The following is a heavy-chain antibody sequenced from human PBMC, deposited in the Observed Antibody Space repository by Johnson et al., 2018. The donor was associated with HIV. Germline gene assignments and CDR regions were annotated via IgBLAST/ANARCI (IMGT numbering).Heavy chain of an antibody. Sequence: QVQLVESGGGVVQPGRSLRLSCAASGFTFRSYAMHWVRQAPGKGLEWVAVISYDGKSTYYADSVKGRFTISRDNSKNPLYQPMNSLSAEDTAVYYCAPLGDAFDIWGQGTMVTVSS. CDR3: APLGDAFDI. D-gene: IGHD7-27*01. CDR1: GFTFRSYA. V-gene: IGHV3-30*04. CDR2: ISYDGKST. J-gene: IGHJ3*02.